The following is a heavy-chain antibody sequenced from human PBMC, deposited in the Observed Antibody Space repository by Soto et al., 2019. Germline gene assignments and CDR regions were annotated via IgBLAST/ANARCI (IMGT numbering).Heavy chain of an antibody. CDR2: IRSKAYGGTT. CDR3: SRRLDIVMVVAAHYYYYGMDV. D-gene: IGHD2-15*01. CDR1: GFTFRDYA. J-gene: IGHJ6*02. Sequence: GGSLRLSCTGSGFTFRDYAMSWFRQAPGKGLEWVGFIRSKAYGGTTEYAASVKGRFTISRDDPKSIAYLQMNSLKIEDTAVYYCSRRLDIVMVVAAHYYYYGMDVWGQGTTVTVSS. V-gene: IGHV3-49*03.